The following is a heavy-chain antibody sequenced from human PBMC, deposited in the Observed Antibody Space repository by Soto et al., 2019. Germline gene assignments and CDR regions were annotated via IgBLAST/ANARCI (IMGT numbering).Heavy chain of an antibody. CDR2: IVVGSGNT. CDR3: AADLTSIAARPG. J-gene: IGHJ3*01. CDR1: GCTFTGSA. Sequence: ASVKVSCKASGCTFTGSAVQWVRQARGQRLEWVGWIVVGSGNTNYAQKFQERVTITRDMSTSTAYMELSSLRSEDTAVYYCAADLTSIAARPGWGQGTMVTVSS. V-gene: IGHV1-58*01. D-gene: IGHD6-6*01.